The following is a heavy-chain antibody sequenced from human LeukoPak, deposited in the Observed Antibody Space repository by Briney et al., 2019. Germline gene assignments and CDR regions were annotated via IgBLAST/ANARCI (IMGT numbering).Heavy chain of an antibody. CDR1: GFTFSSYG. CDR3: AKDVSWNWFDP. Sequence: HPGRSLRLSCAASGFTFSSYGMHWVRQAPGKGLEWVAVISYDGSNKYYADSVKGRFTISRDNSKNTLYLQMNTLRAEDTAVYYCAKDVSWNWFDPWGQGTLVTVSS. CDR2: ISYDGSNK. V-gene: IGHV3-30*18. J-gene: IGHJ5*02.